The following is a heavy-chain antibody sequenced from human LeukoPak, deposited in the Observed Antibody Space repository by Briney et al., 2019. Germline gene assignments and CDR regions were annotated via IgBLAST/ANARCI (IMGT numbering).Heavy chain of an antibody. CDR3: ARQSDSGSWYQAHYTYYMDV. V-gene: IGHV4-34*01. CDR1: GGSFSGGSFSGYY. J-gene: IGHJ6*03. D-gene: IGHD6-13*01. Sequence: SETLSLTCDVYGGSFSGGSFSGYYWSWIRQPPGKGLEWIGEINHRGSTNYNPSLKSRVTMSVDTSKNQFSLKVSSVTAADTAVYYCARQSDSGSWYQAHYTYYMDVWGKGTTVTISS. CDR2: INHRGST.